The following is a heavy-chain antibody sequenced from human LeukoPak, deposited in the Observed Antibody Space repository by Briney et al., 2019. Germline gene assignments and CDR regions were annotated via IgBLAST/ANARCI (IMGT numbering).Heavy chain of an antibody. D-gene: IGHD3-10*01. V-gene: IGHV3-30-3*01. CDR3: AREGYYGSGSPPSLYFDY. CDR1: GFTFRNYV. J-gene: IGHJ4*02. Sequence: GGSLRLSCAASGFTFRNYVIHWVRQAPGKGLEWVAVTSSDLNVKLYADPVKGRFTISRDNSRSTLYLQMNSLRPEDTAIYYCAREGYYGSGSPPSLYFDYWGQGTLVTVSS. CDR2: TSSDLNVK.